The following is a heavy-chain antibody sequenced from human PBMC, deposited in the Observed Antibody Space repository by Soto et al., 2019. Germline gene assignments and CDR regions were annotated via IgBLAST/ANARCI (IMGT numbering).Heavy chain of an antibody. D-gene: IGHD5-18*01. CDR1: GFTFSNYG. V-gene: IGHV3-33*01. CDR2: IWYDGSNK. CDR3: ARDWDTAGAFDI. J-gene: IGHJ3*02. Sequence: QVQLVESGGGVVQPGRSLRLSCAASGFTFSNYGMHWVRQAPGKGLEWVAVIWYDGSNKYYADSVKGRFTISRDNSKNTLYLRMNSLRAEDTAVYYCARDWDTAGAFDIWGLGTMVTVSS.